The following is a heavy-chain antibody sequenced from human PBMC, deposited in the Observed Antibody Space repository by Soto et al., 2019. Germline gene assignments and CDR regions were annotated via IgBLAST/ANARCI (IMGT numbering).Heavy chain of an antibody. V-gene: IGHV1-2*02. CDR2: IDPNSGDT. Sequence: QVQLVHSGAEVKKPGASVKVSCKASGYTFTGYYMHWVRQAPGQGLEWMGWIDPNSGDTNYAQKFQGRVIMTRDTSINTAYLELSRLRSDDTAVYYCERGGYSDASESLEYWGQGTLVTVSS. J-gene: IGHJ4*02. CDR1: GYTFTGYY. D-gene: IGHD5-18*01. CDR3: ERGGYSDASESLEY.